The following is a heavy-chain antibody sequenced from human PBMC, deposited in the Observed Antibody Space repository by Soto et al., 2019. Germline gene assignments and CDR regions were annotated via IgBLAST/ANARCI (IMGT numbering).Heavy chain of an antibody. Sequence: QVQLVQSGAEVKKPGASVKVSCKASGDTFTDYYIHWVRQAPGQGLEWMGTVNPSGGHTTYAQHFLGRMTMSRDTSTSTLYLELISLPSEDTAVYYCARGGHVVVVTAALDYWGQGTLVTVSS. CDR1: GDTFTDYY. J-gene: IGHJ4*02. CDR2: VNPSGGHT. V-gene: IGHV1-46*01. D-gene: IGHD2-21*02. CDR3: ARGGHVVVVTAALDY.